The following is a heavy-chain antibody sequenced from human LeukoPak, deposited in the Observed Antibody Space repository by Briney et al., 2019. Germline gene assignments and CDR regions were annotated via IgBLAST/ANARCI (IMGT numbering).Heavy chain of an antibody. J-gene: IGHJ5*02. CDR3: ARALSAAGLHKYNWFDP. Sequence: SETLSLTCTVSGGSISSYYWSWIRQPAGKGLEWIGRICTSGSTNYNPSLKSRVTMSVDTSKNQFSLKLSSVTAADTAVYYRARALSAAGLHKYNWFDPWGQGTLVTVSS. V-gene: IGHV4-4*07. CDR2: ICTSGST. D-gene: IGHD6-13*01. CDR1: GGSISSYY.